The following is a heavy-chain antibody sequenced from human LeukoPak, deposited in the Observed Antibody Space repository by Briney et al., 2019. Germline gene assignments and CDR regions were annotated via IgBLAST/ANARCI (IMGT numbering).Heavy chain of an antibody. CDR2: ISGSGGST. CDR3: AKDRNLELRYFDWSLDY. D-gene: IGHD3-9*01. CDR1: GFTFSSYA. Sequence: GGSLRLSCAASGFTFSSYAMSWVRQAPGKGLEWVSAISGSGGSTYYADSVKGRFTISRDNSKNTLYLQMNSLRAEDTAVYYCAKDRNLELRYFDWSLDYWGQGTLVTVSS. V-gene: IGHV3-23*01. J-gene: IGHJ4*02.